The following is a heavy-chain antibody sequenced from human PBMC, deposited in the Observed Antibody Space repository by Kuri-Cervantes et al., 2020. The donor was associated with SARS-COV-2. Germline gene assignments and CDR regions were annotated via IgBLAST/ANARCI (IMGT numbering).Heavy chain of an antibody. Sequence: ETLSLTCAASGFTFSSYAMSWVRQAPGKGLEWVSAISGSGGSTYYADSVKGRFTISRDNSKNTLYLQMNSLRAEDTAVYYCAKDIVVVVAASDYWGQGTLVTVSS. CDR1: GFTFSSYA. D-gene: IGHD2-15*01. CDR3: AKDIVVVVAASDY. CDR2: ISGSGGST. J-gene: IGHJ4*02. V-gene: IGHV3-23*01.